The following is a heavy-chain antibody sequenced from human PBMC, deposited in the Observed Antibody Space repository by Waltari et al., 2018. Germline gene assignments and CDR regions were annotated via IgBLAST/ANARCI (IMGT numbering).Heavy chain of an antibody. D-gene: IGHD4-17*01. CDR2: ISSRSYQ. Sequence: EVQLVESGGGLVKPGGSLRLSCAASGFTPSPYSMNWVRQAPGKGLGWVSSISSRSYQYYVALWKGRLTIARDNAKNSLYLQMNSLRAEDTAVYYCGRDVYGDYVGGGGGAFDIWGQGTMVTVSS. J-gene: IGHJ3*02. V-gene: IGHV3-21*01. CDR1: GFTPSPYS. CDR3: GRDVYGDYVGGGGGAFDI.